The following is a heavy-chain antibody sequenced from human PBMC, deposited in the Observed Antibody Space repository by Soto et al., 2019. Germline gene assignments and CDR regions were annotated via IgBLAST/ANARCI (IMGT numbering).Heavy chain of an antibody. CDR3: ARGDYYYYGLDV. CDR2: ISSSSTYI. V-gene: IGHV3-21*01. J-gene: IGHJ6*02. Sequence: GGSLRLSCAASGFIFSDYSMNWVRQAPGKGLEWVLSISSSSTYIYYADSVKGRFTISRDNAKNSLNLQMNSLRAEDTAVYYCARGDYYYYGLDVWGQGTTVTVSS. CDR1: GFIFSDYS.